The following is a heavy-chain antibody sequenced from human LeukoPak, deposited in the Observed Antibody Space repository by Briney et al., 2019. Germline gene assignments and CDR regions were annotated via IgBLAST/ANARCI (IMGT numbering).Heavy chain of an antibody. J-gene: IGHJ4*02. CDR1: GGTFSSYA. Sequence: ASVKVSCKASGGTFSSYAINWVRQAPGRGLEWMGGIIPIFGTANYAQKFQGRVTITTDESTSTAYMELSSLRSEDTAVYYCARLFARGGEISGSYFYYWGQGTLVTVSS. CDR3: ARLFARGGEISGSYFYY. V-gene: IGHV1-69*05. CDR2: IIPIFGTA. D-gene: IGHD1-26*01.